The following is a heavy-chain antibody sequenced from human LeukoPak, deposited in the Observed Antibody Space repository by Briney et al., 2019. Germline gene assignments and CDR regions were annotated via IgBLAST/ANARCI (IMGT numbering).Heavy chain of an antibody. CDR3: GRDVGTYYYDSSGYYDY. J-gene: IGHJ4*02. Sequence: GASVKVSCKASGYTFTSYGISWVRQAPGQGLEWMGWISAYNGNTNYAQKLQGRVTMTTDTSTSTAYMELRSLRAEDTAVYYCGRDVGTYYYDSSGYYDYWGQGTLVTVSS. CDR1: GYTFTSYG. V-gene: IGHV1-18*01. D-gene: IGHD3-22*01. CDR2: ISAYNGNT.